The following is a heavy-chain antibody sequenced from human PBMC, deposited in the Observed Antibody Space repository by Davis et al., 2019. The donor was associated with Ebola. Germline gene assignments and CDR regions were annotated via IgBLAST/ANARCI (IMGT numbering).Heavy chain of an antibody. D-gene: IGHD4-17*01. J-gene: IGHJ2*01. V-gene: IGHV3-74*01. CDR2: MSADATRT. CDR3: ARGSTVTGYWYFDL. Sequence: PGGSLRLSCAASGFTLSYYWMHWVRQVPGKGLVWVSHMSADATRTAYADSVKGRFTIFRDNAKNTLYLQMNSLRVEDTAMYYCARGSTVTGYWYFDLWGRGTLVNVSS. CDR1: GFTLSYYW.